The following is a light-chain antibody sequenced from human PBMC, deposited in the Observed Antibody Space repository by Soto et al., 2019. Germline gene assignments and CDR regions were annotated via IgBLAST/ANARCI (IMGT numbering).Light chain of an antibody. Sequence: QSVLTQPPSASGTPGQRVTISCSGSTSNIGTNTVNWYQQLTGTAPKLLIYSYNQRPSGVPDRFSGSKSGTSASLAISGLQSEDEADYICAAWDDSLNGYVFGTGTKVTVL. CDR2: SYN. V-gene: IGLV1-44*01. CDR3: AAWDDSLNGYV. J-gene: IGLJ1*01. CDR1: TSNIGTNT.